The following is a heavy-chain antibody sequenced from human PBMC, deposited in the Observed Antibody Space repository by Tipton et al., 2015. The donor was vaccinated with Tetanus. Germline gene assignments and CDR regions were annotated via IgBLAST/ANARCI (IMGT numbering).Heavy chain of an antibody. V-gene: IGHV4-59*02. CDR1: GDSVSGYY. Sequence: TLSLTCTASGDSVSGYYWSWIRQPPGKGLEWVGYDYYTGDTNYNPSLKSQVTISMDRSENQISQKMTSVTAADTAVYYSAGVTAPRPVLYFGHWGQGTPVTVSS. J-gene: IGHJ1*01. D-gene: IGHD2-2*02. CDR3: AGVTAPRPVLYFGH. CDR2: DYYTGDT.